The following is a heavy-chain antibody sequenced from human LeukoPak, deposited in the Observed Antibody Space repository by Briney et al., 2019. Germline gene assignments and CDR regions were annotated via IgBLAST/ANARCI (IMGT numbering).Heavy chain of an antibody. J-gene: IGHJ4*02. D-gene: IGHD5-24*01. CDR2: IYRSGST. V-gene: IGHV4-30-2*01. CDR1: GASITSNAYS. CDR3: ARDRGDGYPAGYFDY. Sequence: SQTLSLTCAVSGASITSNAYSWSWIRQPPGKGLEWIGYIYRSGSTYYNPSLKSRVTISVDTSKNQFSLNLSSVTAADTAVYYCARDRGDGYPAGYFDYWGQGLLATVSS.